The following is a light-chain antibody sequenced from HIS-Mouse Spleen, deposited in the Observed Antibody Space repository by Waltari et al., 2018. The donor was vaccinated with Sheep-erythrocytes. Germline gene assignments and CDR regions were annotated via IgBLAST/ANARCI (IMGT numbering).Light chain of an antibody. J-gene: IGLJ1*01. CDR3: CSYAGSYNHV. Sequence: QSALTQPRSVSGSPGPSVTIPFTGTSIDFGGFNYFPWYQQHPGKAPKLMIYDVSKRPSGVPDRFSGSKSGNTASLTISGLQAEDEADYYCCSYAGSYNHVFATGTKVTVL. V-gene: IGLV2-11*01. CDR1: SIDFGGFNY. CDR2: DVS.